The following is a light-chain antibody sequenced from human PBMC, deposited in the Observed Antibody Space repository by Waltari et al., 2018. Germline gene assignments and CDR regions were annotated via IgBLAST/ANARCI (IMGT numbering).Light chain of an antibody. J-gene: IGKJ1*01. V-gene: IGKV1-16*01. Sequence: DTLMTQSPSSLSASVGDRVTITCRASQAISTSVNWYQQTPGMAPKLLIFSSSTLHRGVSSRFSGSGSGTEFTLTISNLQPDDFATYYCQQYNTYPWTFGQGTKVEIK. CDR2: SSS. CDR1: QAISTS. CDR3: QQYNTYPWT.